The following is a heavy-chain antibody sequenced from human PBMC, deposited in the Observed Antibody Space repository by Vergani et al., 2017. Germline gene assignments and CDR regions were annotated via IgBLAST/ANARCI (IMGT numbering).Heavy chain of an antibody. J-gene: IGHJ4*02. D-gene: IGHD2-2*02. V-gene: IGHV1-2*02. CDR1: GYTFTGYY. CDR2: INPNSGGT. CDR3: ATAGYCSSTSCHNFDY. Sequence: QVQLVQSGAEVKKPGASVKVSCKASGYTFTGYYMHWVRQAPGQGLEWMGWINPNSGGTNYAQKFQGRVTMTEDTSTDTAYMELSSLRSEDTAVYYCATAGYCSSTSCHNFDYWGQGTLVTVSS.